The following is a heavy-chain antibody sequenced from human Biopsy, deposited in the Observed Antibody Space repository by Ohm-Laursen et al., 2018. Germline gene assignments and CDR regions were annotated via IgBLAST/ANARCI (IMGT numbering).Heavy chain of an antibody. D-gene: IGHD3-22*01. CDR2: FDPEDDRR. J-gene: IGHJ4*02. CDR1: GSRLTEVS. CDR3: ASLNYYDSSAPIDTIYFFEY. V-gene: IGHV1-24*01. Sequence: EASVKVSCKVSGSRLTEVSMHWVRQAPGKGLEWMGGFDPEDDRRLDAQKFQGRLTMSADTSTDTAYMELVSLRSEDTAIYYCASLNYYDSSAPIDTIYFFEYWGQGTLVSVSS.